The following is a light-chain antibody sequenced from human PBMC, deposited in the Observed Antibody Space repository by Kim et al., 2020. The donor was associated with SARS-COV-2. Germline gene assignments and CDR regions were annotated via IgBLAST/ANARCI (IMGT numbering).Light chain of an antibody. CDR1: NIASKN. V-gene: IGLV3-21*04. J-gene: IGLJ1*01. Sequence: SYELTQPPSVSVAPGNTATITCEGNNIASKNVHWYHQRPGQAPGLVIPSNTDRFSVSKSGNTATLTLSRVEGGDEADYYCQLWDSSTIHPGVFGTGTRVTVL. CDR2: SNT. CDR3: QLWDSSTIHPGV.